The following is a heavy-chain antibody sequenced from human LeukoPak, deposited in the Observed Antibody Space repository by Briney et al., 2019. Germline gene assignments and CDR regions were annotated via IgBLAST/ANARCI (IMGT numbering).Heavy chain of an antibody. V-gene: IGHV1-46*01. CDR2: IRPSDTYT. CDR3: ARDSHAYAYDF. CDR1: GYTFTTYY. D-gene: IGHD2-2*01. J-gene: IGHJ4*02. Sequence: VSVKVSCKPSGYTFTTYYIHWVRQAPGQGLEWMGVIRPSDTYTNYAQKFQGRVTMTRDTSARTVYMELSSLRSADTAVYYCARDSHAYAYDFWGQGTLVTVSS.